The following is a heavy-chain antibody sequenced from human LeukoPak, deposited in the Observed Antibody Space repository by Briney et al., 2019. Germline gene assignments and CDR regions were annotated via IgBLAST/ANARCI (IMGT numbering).Heavy chain of an antibody. J-gene: IGHJ4*02. Sequence: PSETLSLTCAVYGGSFSGYYWSWIRQPPGKGLEWIGEINHSGSTNYNPSLKSRVTISVDTSKNQFSLKLSSVTAADTAVYYCAGRDIVVVPAAIPFDYWGQGTLVTVSS. D-gene: IGHD2-2*02. CDR3: AGRDIVVVPAAIPFDY. CDR2: INHSGST. CDR1: GGSFSGYY. V-gene: IGHV4-34*01.